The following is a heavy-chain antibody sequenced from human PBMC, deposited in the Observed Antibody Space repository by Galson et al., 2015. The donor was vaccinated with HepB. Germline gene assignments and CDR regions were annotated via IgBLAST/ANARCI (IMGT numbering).Heavy chain of an antibody. J-gene: IGHJ6*02. Sequence: SLRLSCAASGFTFSSYWMNWVRQAPGKGLEWVAHINQDESSKYYVDSVKGRFTISRDNAKDSVYLQLDSLRAEDTAVYYCARRIRLVGWIITKPDYYYGMDVWGQGTPVTVPS. D-gene: IGHD3-3*01. V-gene: IGHV3-7*03. CDR2: INQDESSK. CDR3: ARRIRLVGWIITKPDYYYGMDV. CDR1: GFTFSSYW.